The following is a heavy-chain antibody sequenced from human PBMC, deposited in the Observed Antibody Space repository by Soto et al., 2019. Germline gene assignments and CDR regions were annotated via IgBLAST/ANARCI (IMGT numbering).Heavy chain of an antibody. Sequence: LSLTCAVYGGSFSGYYWSWIRQPPGKGLEWVGFIRSKTYGGTTAYAASVKGRFSISRDDSKSIAYLQMSSLKAEDTAVYYCALETLITTRPYPLDICGQGTMVTVSS. CDR1: GGSFSGYY. CDR2: IRSKTYGGTT. V-gene: IGHV3-49*03. D-gene: IGHD6-6*01. CDR3: ALETLITTRPYPLDI. J-gene: IGHJ3*02.